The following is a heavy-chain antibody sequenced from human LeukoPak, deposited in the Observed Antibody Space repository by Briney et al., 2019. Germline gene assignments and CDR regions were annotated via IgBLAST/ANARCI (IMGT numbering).Heavy chain of an antibody. Sequence: SGTLSLTCAVSGGSISSSNWWSWVRQPPGKGLEWIGEIYHSGSTNYNPSLKSRVTISVDKSKNQFSLKLSSVTAADTAVYYRASRGGSSWPAIDYWGQGTLVTVSS. CDR2: IYHSGST. CDR1: GGSISSSNW. J-gene: IGHJ4*02. CDR3: ASRGGSSWPAIDY. D-gene: IGHD6-13*01. V-gene: IGHV4-4*02.